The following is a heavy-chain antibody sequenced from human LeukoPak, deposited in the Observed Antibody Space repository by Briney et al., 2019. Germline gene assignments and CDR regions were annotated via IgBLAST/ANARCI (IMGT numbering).Heavy chain of an antibody. V-gene: IGHV3-30*03. CDR3: ARDPDRSGFDF. J-gene: IGHJ4*02. CDR2: ISYDGSNK. D-gene: IGHD1-14*01. Sequence: GGSLRLSFAASGFPFSSYGMHWVRPAPGKGLEWVAVISYDGSNKYYADSVRGRFTISRDNSKNMVFLHMNSLRVEDTAIYYCARDPDRSGFDFWGQGTLLTVSS. CDR1: GFPFSSYG.